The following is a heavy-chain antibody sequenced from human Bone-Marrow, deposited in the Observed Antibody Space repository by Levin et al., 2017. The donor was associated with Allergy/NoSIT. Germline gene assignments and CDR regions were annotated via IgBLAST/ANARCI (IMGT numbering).Heavy chain of an antibody. V-gene: IGHV4-34*01. CDR2: INHSGST. Sequence: SETLSLTCAVYGGSFSGYYWSWIRQPPGKGLEWIGEINHSGSTNYNPSLKSRVTISVDTSKNQFSLKLSSVTAADTAVYYCARVLIVVVPAAKNGYYGMDVWGQGTTVTVSS. CDR3: ARVLIVVVPAAKNGYYGMDV. J-gene: IGHJ6*02. CDR1: GGSFSGYY. D-gene: IGHD2-2*01.